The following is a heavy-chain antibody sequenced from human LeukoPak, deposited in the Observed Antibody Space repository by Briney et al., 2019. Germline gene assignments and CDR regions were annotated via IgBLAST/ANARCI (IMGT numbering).Heavy chain of an antibody. CDR3: ARDRGSYGSGSYPLDY. J-gene: IGHJ4*02. CDR2: IIPIFGTA. V-gene: IGHV1-69*01. D-gene: IGHD3-10*01. Sequence: SVKVSCKASGGTFSSYAISWVRQAPGQGLEGMGGIIPIFGTANYAQKFQGRVTITADESASTAYMELSSLRSEDTAVYYCARDRGSYGSGSYPLDYWGQGTLVTVSS. CDR1: GGTFSSYA.